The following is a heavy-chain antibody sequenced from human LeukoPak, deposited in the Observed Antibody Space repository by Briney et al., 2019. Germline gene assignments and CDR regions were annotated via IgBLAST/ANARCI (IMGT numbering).Heavy chain of an antibody. CDR1: GYTFTSYG. D-gene: IGHD2-2*01. CDR2: ICAYNGTT. J-gene: IGHJ3*02. Sequence: ASVKVSCKASGYTFTSYGISWVRQAPGQGLEWMGWICAYNGTTNYAQKLQGRVTMTTDTSTSTEYMEVRSLRSDDTAVYYCARDDWGYCSSASCYFGAFDIWGQGTMVTVSS. CDR3: ARDDWGYCSSASCYFGAFDI. V-gene: IGHV1-18*01.